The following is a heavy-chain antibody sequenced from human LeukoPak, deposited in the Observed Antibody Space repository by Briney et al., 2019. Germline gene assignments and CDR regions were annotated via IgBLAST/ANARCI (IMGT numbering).Heavy chain of an antibody. CDR1: GFTFSANY. V-gene: IGHV3-66*02. Sequence: PGGSLRLSCEASGFTFSANYMSWVRQAPGKGLEWVSVIYIAGNTYYTDSVKGRFTISRDNSKNTLCLQMNSLRAEDTAVYYCARAFSNYYHMDVWGKGTTVIVSS. CDR2: IYIAGNT. J-gene: IGHJ6*03. CDR3: ARAFSNYYHMDV.